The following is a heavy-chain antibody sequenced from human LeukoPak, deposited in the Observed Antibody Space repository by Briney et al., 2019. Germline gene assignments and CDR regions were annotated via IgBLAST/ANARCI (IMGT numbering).Heavy chain of an antibody. CDR3: ARIFYYYDSSGYHQFDY. V-gene: IGHV3-74*01. CDR1: GFTFSDTW. D-gene: IGHD3-22*01. J-gene: IGHJ4*02. CDR2: IRSDGSDT. Sequence: GGSLRLSCAASGFTFSDTWMHWVRQAPGEGLVWVSRIRSDGSDTRYAESVKGRFTISRDNAKNTLYLQMNSLRAEDTAVYYCARIFYYYDSSGYHQFDYWGQGTLVTVSS.